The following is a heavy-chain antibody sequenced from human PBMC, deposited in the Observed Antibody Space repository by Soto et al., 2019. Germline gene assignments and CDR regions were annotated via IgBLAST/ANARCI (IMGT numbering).Heavy chain of an antibody. CDR3: ARDFYGGNADDAFDI. CDR2: INYSGST. Sequence: QVQLQESGPGLVKPSETLSLTCTVSGGSISRYYWSWIRQPPGKGLEWIGYINYSGSTNYNPSLKSRVTISVDTSNNQFPLKLTSVTAADTAVYYCARDFYGGNADDAFDIWGQGTMVTVSS. CDR1: GGSISRYY. V-gene: IGHV4-59*08. D-gene: IGHD4-17*01. J-gene: IGHJ3*02.